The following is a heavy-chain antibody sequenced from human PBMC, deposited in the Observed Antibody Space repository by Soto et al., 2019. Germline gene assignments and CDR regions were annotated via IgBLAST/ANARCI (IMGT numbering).Heavy chain of an antibody. CDR1: GFTFDDYA. V-gene: IGHV3-9*01. CDR3: FRPPRGWVSYAFDI. Sequence: EVQLVESGGGLVQPGRSLRLSCAASGFTFDDYAMHWVRQAPGKGLEWVSGISWNSGSIGYADSVKGRLTISRDNAKNSLYLQINSLRAEDTALYYCFRPPRGWVSYAFDIWGQGTMVTVSS. D-gene: IGHD1-26*01. J-gene: IGHJ3*02. CDR2: ISWNSGSI.